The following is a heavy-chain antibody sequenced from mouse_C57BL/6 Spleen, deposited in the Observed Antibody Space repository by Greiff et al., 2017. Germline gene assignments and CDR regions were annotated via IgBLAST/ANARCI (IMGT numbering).Heavy chain of an antibody. J-gene: IGHJ4*01. CDR1: GFTFSDYG. CDR2: ISSGSSTI. Sequence: EVPGVASGGCLVKPGGSLQLSCAASGFTFSDYGMHWVRQAPEKGLEWVAYISSGSSTIYSADTVKGRFTISRDNAKNTLFLQMTSLRSEDTAMYYCAREGGYYAMDYWGQGTSVTVSS. CDR3: AREGGYYAMDY. V-gene: IGHV5-17*01.